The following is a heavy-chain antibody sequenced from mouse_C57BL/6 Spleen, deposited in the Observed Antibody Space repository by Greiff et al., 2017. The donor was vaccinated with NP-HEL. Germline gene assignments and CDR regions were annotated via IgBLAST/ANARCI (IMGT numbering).Heavy chain of an antibody. CDR2: ISSGGSYT. CDR1: GFTFSSYG. J-gene: IGHJ2*01. V-gene: IGHV5-6*02. D-gene: IGHD1-1*01. CDR3: ARVYGSRTHDY. Sequence: DVMLVESGGDLVKPGGSLKLSCAASGFTFSSYGMSWVRQTPDKRLEWVATISSGGSYTYYPDSVKGRFTISRDNAKNTLYLQMSSLKSEDTAMYYCARVYGSRTHDYWGQGTTLTVSS.